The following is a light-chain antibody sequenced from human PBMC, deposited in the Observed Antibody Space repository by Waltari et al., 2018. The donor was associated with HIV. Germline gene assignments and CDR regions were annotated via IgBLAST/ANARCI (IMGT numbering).Light chain of an antibody. CDR3: AAWDDGLDTPV. J-gene: IGLJ2*01. CDR2: TNN. Sequence: QSVLTQTPSMSGPPGQRVTISCSGRTSNVGSNSVYWYQQFPGTTPRLVIHTNNQRPSGVPDRFSASKSGTSAFLAINSLRSEDEAIYFCAAWDDGLDTPVFGGGTSLTVL. V-gene: IGLV1-47*01. CDR1: TSNVGSNS.